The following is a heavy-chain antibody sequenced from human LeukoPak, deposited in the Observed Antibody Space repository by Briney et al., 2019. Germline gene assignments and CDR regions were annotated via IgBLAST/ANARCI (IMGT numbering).Heavy chain of an antibody. J-gene: IGHJ4*02. CDR2: ITGSGGGT. CDR3: AKEAVEYFDY. Sequence: GGSLRLSCAASGFTFSNSAMSWVRQAPGKELEWVSAITGSGGGTYYADSVKGRFTISRDNSKSTLDLQMNSLRAEDTAVYYCAKEAVEYFDYWGQGTLVTVSS. V-gene: IGHV3-23*01. CDR1: GFTFSNSA.